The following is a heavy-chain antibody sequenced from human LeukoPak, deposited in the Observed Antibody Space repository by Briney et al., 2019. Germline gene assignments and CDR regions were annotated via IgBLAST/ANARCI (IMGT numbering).Heavy chain of an antibody. CDR3: AREKYYYDSSTLFDY. CDR2: TRNKANSYTT. CDR1: GFTFSDHY. V-gene: IGHV3-72*01. Sequence: GGSLRLSCAASGFTFSDHYMDWVRQAPGKGLEWVGRTRNKANSYTTEYAASVKGRFTISRDDSKNSLYLQMNSLKTEDTAVYYCAREKYYYDSSTLFDYWSQGTLVTVSS. D-gene: IGHD3-22*01. J-gene: IGHJ4*02.